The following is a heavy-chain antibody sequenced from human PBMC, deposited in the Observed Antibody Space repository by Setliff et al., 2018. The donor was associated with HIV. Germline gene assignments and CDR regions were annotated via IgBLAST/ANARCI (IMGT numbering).Heavy chain of an antibody. CDR2: ITGSSDTI. V-gene: IGHV3-48*03. CDR1: GFTFSSYE. D-gene: IGHD1-7*01. CDR3: AREGITGTTLHPY. J-gene: IGHJ4*02. Sequence: PGGSLRLSCAASGFTFSSYELDWFRQAPGKGLEWVSYITGSSDTIYYADSVKGRFPLSRDNAKNSLYLQMNTLRAEDTAVYYCAREGITGTTLHPYWGQGTLVTVSS.